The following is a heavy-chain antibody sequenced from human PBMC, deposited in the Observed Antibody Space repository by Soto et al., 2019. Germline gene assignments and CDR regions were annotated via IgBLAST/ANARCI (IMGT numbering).Heavy chain of an antibody. Sequence: PLETLSLTCAVYGGSCSGYYWSWIRQHPGKGLEWIGEINHSGSTNYNPSLKSRVTISVDTSKNQFSLKLSSVTAADTAVYYCARVTLSVGLTTIRSNDYWGQGTLVTVSS. D-gene: IGHD4-4*01. CDR3: ARVTLSVGLTTIRSNDY. J-gene: IGHJ4*02. CDR2: INHSGST. CDR1: GGSCSGYY. V-gene: IGHV4-34*01.